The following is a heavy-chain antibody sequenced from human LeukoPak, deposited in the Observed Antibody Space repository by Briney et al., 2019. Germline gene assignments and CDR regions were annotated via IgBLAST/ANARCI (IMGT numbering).Heavy chain of an antibody. CDR2: INHSGST. D-gene: IGHD2-15*01. V-gene: IGHV4-34*01. J-gene: IGHJ3*02. CDR1: VGSFSGYY. Sequence: AGTLSLTCAVYVGSFSGYYCSWIRQPPGKGLEWIGEINHSGSTNYNPSLKSRVTISVDTSKNQFSLKLSSVTAADAAVYYCARGYCSGGSCYYAFDIWGQGTMVTVSS. CDR3: ARGYCSGGSCYYAFDI.